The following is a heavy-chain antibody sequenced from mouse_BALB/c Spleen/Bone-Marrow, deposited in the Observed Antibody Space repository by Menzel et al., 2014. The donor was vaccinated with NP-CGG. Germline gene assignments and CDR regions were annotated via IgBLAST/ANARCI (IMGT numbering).Heavy chain of an antibody. Sequence: VQLVESGPGLVQPSQSLFITCTVSGFSVXSHGVHWVRQPPGKGLEWLGVIWSGGSTDYNAAFISRLSISKDNSKSQVFFKMNSLQADDTAIYYCARNDYGNPHYAMDYWGQGTSVTVSS. J-gene: IGHJ4*01. CDR3: ARNDYGNPHYAMDY. V-gene: IGHV2-4*02. CDR2: IWSGGST. D-gene: IGHD2-1*01. CDR1: GFSVXSHG.